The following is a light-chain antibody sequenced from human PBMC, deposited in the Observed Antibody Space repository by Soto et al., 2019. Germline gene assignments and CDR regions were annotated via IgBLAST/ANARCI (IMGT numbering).Light chain of an antibody. CDR2: GAS. CDR3: QQYNNWLSWT. V-gene: IGKV3-15*01. Sequence: EILMSQYPDTLAVSPGERATLCCRASQSISSNLAWYQQKPGQAPRLLIYGASTRATGIPARFSGSGSGTEFTLTISSLESEDFAIYYCQQYNNWLSWTFGQGTKVDIK. J-gene: IGKJ1*01. CDR1: QSISSN.